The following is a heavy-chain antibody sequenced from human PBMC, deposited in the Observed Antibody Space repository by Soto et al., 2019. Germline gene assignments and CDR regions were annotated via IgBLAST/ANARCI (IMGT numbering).Heavy chain of an antibody. J-gene: IGHJ6*02. CDR3: GRDEVRNGVGV. CDR1: GFTFTSFW. Sequence: LKISCVASGFTFTSFWMSWVRQAPGKGLEWVANIKADGSEKRYVDSVKGRFTISRDNANNLVYLQMSSLRAEDTALYFCGRDEVRNGVGVWGQGTTVTVSS. CDR2: IKADGSEK. V-gene: IGHV3-7*01.